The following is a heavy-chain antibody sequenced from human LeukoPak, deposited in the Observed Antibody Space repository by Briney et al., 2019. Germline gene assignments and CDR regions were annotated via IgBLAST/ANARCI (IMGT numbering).Heavy chain of an antibody. J-gene: IGHJ4*02. Sequence: SETLSLTCTVSGGSISSGSYYWSWIRQPAGKGLEWIGRIYTSGSTNYNPSLKSRATISVDTSKNQFSLKLSSVTAADTAVYYCAREGVGAARRYLDYWGQGTLVTVSS. CDR2: IYTSGST. V-gene: IGHV4-61*02. CDR1: GGSISSGSYY. CDR3: AREGVGAARRYLDY. D-gene: IGHD6-6*01.